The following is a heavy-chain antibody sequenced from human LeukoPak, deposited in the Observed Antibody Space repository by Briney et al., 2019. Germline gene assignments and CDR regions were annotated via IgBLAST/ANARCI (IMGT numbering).Heavy chain of an antibody. CDR3: ASYPYYYGSGSQYYYYYYMDV. Sequence: GASVKVSCKASGGTFSSYAISWVRQAPGQGLEWMGGIISIFGTANYAQKFQGRVTITADKSTSTAYMELSSLRSEDTAVYYCASYPYYYGSGSQYYYYYYMDVWGKGTTVTVSS. CDR1: GGTFSSYA. CDR2: IISIFGTA. V-gene: IGHV1-69*06. J-gene: IGHJ6*03. D-gene: IGHD3-10*01.